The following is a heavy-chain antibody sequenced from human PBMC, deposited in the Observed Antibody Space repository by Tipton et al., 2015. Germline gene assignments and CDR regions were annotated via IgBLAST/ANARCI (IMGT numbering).Heavy chain of an antibody. Sequence: TLSLTCTVSGSPINRYYWSWIRQPPGKGLEWIVSTYYSGSTNYNPSLKSRVTIAVDTSKNQFSLKLSSVTAADTAVYYCARHSFNFGYWGQGTLVTVSS. CDR1: GSPINRYY. J-gene: IGHJ4*02. D-gene: IGHD2/OR15-2a*01. V-gene: IGHV4-59*08. CDR2: TYYSGST. CDR3: ARHSFNFGY.